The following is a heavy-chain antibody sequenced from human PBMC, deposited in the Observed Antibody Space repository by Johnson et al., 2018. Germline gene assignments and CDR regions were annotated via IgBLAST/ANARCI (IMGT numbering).Heavy chain of an antibody. CDR2: IRSKTNNYAT. D-gene: IGHD5-12*01. J-gene: IGHJ6*02. CDR3: TRATVARDYYYGMDV. Sequence: VQLVQSGGGLVKPGGSLKLSCAASGFTFSGSAMHWVRQASGKRLEWVGRIRSKTNNYATANAASVKGRFTISRDDSKNRAYLQMNSLKTEDTAVYYCTRATVARDYYYGMDVWGQGTTVTVSS. V-gene: IGHV3-73*01. CDR1: GFTFSGSA.